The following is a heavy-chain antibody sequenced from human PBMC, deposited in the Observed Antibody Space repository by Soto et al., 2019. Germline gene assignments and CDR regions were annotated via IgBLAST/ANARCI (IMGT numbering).Heavy chain of an antibody. V-gene: IGHV4-31*03. J-gene: IGHJ6*02. CDR3: ARDPYSSSHGDV. D-gene: IGHD6-13*01. CDR2: IYYSGST. CDR1: GGSISSGGYY. Sequence: SETLSLTCTVSGGSISSGGYYWSWIRQHPGKGLEWIGYIYYSGSTYYNPSLKSRVTISVDTSKNQFSLKLSSVTAADTAVYYCARDPYSSSHGDVWGQGTTVTVSS.